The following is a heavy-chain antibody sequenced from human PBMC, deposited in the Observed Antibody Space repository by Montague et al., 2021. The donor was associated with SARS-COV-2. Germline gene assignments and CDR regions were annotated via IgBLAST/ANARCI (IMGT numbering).Heavy chain of an antibody. D-gene: IGHD2-21*01. CDR1: GGSFNDYY. V-gene: IGHV4-34*01. J-gene: IGHJ6*02. CDR2: ITHCGSI. Sequence: SETLSFTCAVYGGSFNDYYWTWVRQPPGKGLEWIGEITHCGSIKYNPSLQNRVTMSVYKSTNQFSLTLTLATAADTATYDCARGQVTAVAMLIVFPAAGALDVWGRGTTVTVSS. CDR3: ARGQVTAVAMLIVFPAAGALDV.